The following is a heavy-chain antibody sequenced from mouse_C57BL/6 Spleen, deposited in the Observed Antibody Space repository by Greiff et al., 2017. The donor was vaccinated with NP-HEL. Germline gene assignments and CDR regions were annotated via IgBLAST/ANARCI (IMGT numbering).Heavy chain of an antibody. Sequence: EVMLVESGGGLVKPGGSLKLSCAASGFTFSDYGMHWVRQAPEKGLEWVAYISSGSSTIYYVDTVKGRFTISRDNAKNTLFLQMTSLRSEDTAMYYCARSDYYGSSYFDYWGQGTTLTVSS. V-gene: IGHV5-17*01. J-gene: IGHJ2*01. CDR1: GFTFSDYG. CDR2: ISSGSSTI. D-gene: IGHD1-1*01. CDR3: ARSDYYGSSYFDY.